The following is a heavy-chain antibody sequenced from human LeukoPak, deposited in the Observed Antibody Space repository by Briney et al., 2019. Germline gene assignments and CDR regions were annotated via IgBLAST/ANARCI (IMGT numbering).Heavy chain of an antibody. J-gene: IGHJ4*02. D-gene: IGHD2-15*01. CDR3: TRDHCRGDNCPSFDY. V-gene: IGHV1-18*04. Sequence: ASVKVSCKPSGYTFTSFGISWVRQAPGQGLEWMGWIGAYNGDTNYAQKFQGRVTMTTDTSTRTAYMDLGSLRSDDAAVYYCTRDHCRGDNCPSFDYWGQGTLVIVSS. CDR2: IGAYNGDT. CDR1: GYTFTSFG.